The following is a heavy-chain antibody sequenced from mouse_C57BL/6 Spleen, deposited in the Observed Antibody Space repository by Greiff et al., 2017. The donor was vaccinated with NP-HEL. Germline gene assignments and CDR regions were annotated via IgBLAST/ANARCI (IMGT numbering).Heavy chain of an antibody. D-gene: IGHD2-1*01. V-gene: IGHV1-42*01. CDR3: TRYGNYVDY. CDR2: VNPTTGDT. CDR1: GYSFTGYY. Sequence: VQLKQSGPELVKPGASVKISCKASGYSFTGYYMNWVKQSPERSLEWIGRVNPTTGDTTYNQKFKAKATLTVDKSSSTAYMQLKSLTSADSAVSYCTRYGNYVDYWGQGTTLTVSS. J-gene: IGHJ2*01.